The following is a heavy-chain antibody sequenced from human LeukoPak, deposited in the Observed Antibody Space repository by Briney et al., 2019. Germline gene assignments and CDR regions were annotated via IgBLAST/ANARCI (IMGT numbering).Heavy chain of an antibody. Sequence: SETLSLTCAVSGYSISSSNWWGWIRQPPGKGLEWIGEINHSGSTNYNPSLKSRVTISVDTSKNQFSLKLSSVTAADTAVYYCARVGQLWSSGGFDYWGQGTLVTVSS. J-gene: IGHJ4*02. CDR2: INHSGST. V-gene: IGHV4-4*02. D-gene: IGHD5-18*01. CDR1: GYSISSSNW. CDR3: ARVGQLWSSGGFDY.